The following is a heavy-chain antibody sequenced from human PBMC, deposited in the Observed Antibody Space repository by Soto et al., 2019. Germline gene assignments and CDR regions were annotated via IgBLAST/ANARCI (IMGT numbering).Heavy chain of an antibody. CDR2: IYTSGST. Sequence: PSETLSLTCTVSGGSISSYYWSWIRQPAGKGLEWIGRIYTSGSTNYNPSLKSRVTMSVDTSKNQFSLKLSSVTAADTAVYYCASSIRAIYYYGMDVWGQGTTVTVSS. CDR3: ASSIRAIYYYGMDV. V-gene: IGHV4-4*07. CDR1: GGSISSYY. J-gene: IGHJ6*02.